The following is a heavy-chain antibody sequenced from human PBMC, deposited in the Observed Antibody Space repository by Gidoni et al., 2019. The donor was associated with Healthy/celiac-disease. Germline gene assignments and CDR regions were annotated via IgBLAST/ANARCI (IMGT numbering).Heavy chain of an antibody. CDR1: GFSLSTSGVG. CDR3: AHAVAYCGGDFYSPSYYFDY. V-gene: IGHV2-5*02. Sequence: QITLKESGPTLVKPTQTLTLTCTFSGFSLSTSGVGVGWIRQPPGKALEWLALIYWDDDKLYSPSLKSRLTITKDTSKNQVVLTMTNMDPVDTATYSCAHAVAYCGGDFYSPSYYFDYWGQGTLVTVSS. J-gene: IGHJ4*02. CDR2: IYWDDDK. D-gene: IGHD2-21*02.